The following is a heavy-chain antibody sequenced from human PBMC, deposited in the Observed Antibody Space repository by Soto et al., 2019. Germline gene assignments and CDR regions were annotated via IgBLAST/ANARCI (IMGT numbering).Heavy chain of an antibody. J-gene: IGHJ4*02. D-gene: IGHD6-19*01. V-gene: IGHV4-4*07. Sequence: SETLSLTCSVSGDSISSYYWSWIRQSAGKGLEWIGRTYITGDTNYNPSLKSRVTMSLDTSKNQLSLKMTSVTAADTAVYYCAREYTETVDGPTPFYFDYWGQGTPVTVSS. CDR1: GDSISSYY. CDR2: TYITGDT. CDR3: AREYTETVDGPTPFYFDY.